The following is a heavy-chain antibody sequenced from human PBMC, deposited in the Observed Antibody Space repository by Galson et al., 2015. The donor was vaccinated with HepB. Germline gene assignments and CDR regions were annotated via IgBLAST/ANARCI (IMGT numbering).Heavy chain of an antibody. CDR3: AKSPGIAVAGTEAGFHY. CDR2: ISSSSSYI. J-gene: IGHJ4*02. D-gene: IGHD6-19*01. V-gene: IGHV3-21*01. Sequence: SLRLSCAASGFTFSSYSMNWVRQAPGKGLEWVSSISSSSSYIYYADSAKGRFTISRDNAKNSLYLQMNSLRAEDTAVYYCAKSPGIAVAGTEAGFHYWGQGTLVTVSS. CDR1: GFTFSSYS.